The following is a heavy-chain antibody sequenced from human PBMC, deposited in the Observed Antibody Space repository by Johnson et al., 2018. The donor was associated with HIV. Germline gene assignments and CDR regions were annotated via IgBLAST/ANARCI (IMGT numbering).Heavy chain of an antibody. Sequence: VQLVESGGGLVQPGGSLRLSCAASGFTFSSYWMHWVRQAPGKGLVWVSRINSDGSSTSYADPVKGRFTISRDNAKNSLFLQMNSLRAEDTAVYYCARVGANFDAFDIWGQGTMVTVSS. D-gene: IGHD4/OR15-4a*01. CDR1: GFTFSSYW. J-gene: IGHJ3*02. CDR2: INSDGSST. V-gene: IGHV3-74*01. CDR3: ARVGANFDAFDI.